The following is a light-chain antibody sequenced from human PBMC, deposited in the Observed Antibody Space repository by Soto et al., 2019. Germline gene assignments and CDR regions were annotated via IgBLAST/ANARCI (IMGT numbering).Light chain of an antibody. J-gene: IGKJ4*01. Sequence: EIVLTQSPATLSSSPGDTATLSCRASQSVGNFLAWYQQKPGQAPRLLIYDASDRATGIPTRFRGGGSGTDFTLTISNLQPEDFAVYYCQQRSNWPTFGGGTKVEIK. V-gene: IGKV3-11*01. CDR2: DAS. CDR1: QSVGNF. CDR3: QQRSNWPT.